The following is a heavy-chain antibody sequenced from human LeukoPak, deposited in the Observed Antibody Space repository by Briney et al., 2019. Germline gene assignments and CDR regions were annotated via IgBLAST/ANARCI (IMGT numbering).Heavy chain of an antibody. CDR3: AKEPGYSYGYEAYGMDV. J-gene: IGHJ6*02. Sequence: GGSLRLSCAASGFTFSSYAMSWVRQAPGKGLEWVSAISGSGGSTYYADSVKGRFTISRDNSKNTLYLQMNSLRAEDTAVYYCAKEPGYSYGYEAYGMDVWGQGTTVTVSS. CDR2: ISGSGGST. D-gene: IGHD5-18*01. V-gene: IGHV3-23*01. CDR1: GFTFSSYA.